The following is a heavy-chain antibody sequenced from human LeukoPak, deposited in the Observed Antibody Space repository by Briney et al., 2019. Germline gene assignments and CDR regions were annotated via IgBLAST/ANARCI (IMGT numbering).Heavy chain of an antibody. CDR2: INPNSGGT. Sequence: ASVKVSCTASGYTFTGYYMHWVRQAPGQGLERMGWINPNSGGTNYAQKFQGRVTMTRDTSISTAYMELSRLRSDDTAVYYCASSVSSSCYSHYYYYYYYMDVWGKGTTVTVSS. CDR3: ASSVSSSCYSHYYYYYYYMDV. CDR1: GYTFTGYY. D-gene: IGHD6-13*01. V-gene: IGHV1-2*02. J-gene: IGHJ6*03.